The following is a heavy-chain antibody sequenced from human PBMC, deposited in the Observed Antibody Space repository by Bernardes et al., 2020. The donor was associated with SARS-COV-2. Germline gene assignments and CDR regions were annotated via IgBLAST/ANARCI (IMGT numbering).Heavy chain of an antibody. D-gene: IGHD2-15*01. J-gene: IGHJ4*02. V-gene: IGHV3-53*01. CDR3: AREGRMASSIMREIFSEY. CDR2: LFGDGST. CDR1: ALGVRSDD. Sequence: GGSLRLSCTASALGVRSDDIYWVRQGPRRGLEWVSILFGDGSTNYADSAKGRFTISRDKSNNTLFLQMNNLRVEDTALYYCAREGRMASSIMREIFSEYWGQGILVTVSS.